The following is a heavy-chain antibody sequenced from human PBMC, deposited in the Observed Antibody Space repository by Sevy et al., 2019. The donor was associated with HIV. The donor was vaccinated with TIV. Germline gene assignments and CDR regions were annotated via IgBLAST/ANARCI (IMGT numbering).Heavy chain of an antibody. J-gene: IGHJ6*02. CDR1: GFNVNSNY. D-gene: IGHD6-19*01. CDR2: IYSVGST. CDR3: ARERSGAYERYFYGMDV. Sequence: GGSLRLSCAASGFNVNSNYMSWVRQAPGKGLEWVSVIYSVGSTYYADSVKGRFIISRDNSKNTVYLQMNSRRAEDTAVYDCARERSGAYERYFYGMDVWGQGTTVTVSS. V-gene: IGHV3-53*01.